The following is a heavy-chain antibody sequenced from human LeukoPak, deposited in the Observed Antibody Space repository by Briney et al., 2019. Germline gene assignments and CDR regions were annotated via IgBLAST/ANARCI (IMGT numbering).Heavy chain of an antibody. Sequence: PSETLSLTCTVSGGSISSSSYYWGWIRQPPGKGLEWIGSIYYSGSTYYNSSLKSRVIILIDTAKNHFSLNLSSVTAADTAVYYCARQDYRFDPWGQGTLVTVSS. V-gene: IGHV4-39*01. CDR3: ARQDYRFDP. CDR2: IYYSGST. CDR1: GGSISSSSYY. J-gene: IGHJ5*02. D-gene: IGHD3-16*01.